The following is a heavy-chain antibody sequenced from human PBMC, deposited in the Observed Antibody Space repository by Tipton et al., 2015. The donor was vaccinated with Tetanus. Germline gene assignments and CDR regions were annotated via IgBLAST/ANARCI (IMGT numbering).Heavy chain of an antibody. J-gene: IGHJ4*02. CDR2: VSGNGGST. Sequence: SLRLSCAASGFTFGSYPMAWVRQAPGKGLEWVSGVSGNGGSTYYADSVRGRFTVSRDNSESTLYLQMTSLRVEDTAVYYCAKAKTWINLWFGDSWGPGTRVIVSS. V-gene: IGHV3-23*01. CDR1: GFTFGSYP. CDR3: AKAKTWINLWFGDS. D-gene: IGHD3-10*01.